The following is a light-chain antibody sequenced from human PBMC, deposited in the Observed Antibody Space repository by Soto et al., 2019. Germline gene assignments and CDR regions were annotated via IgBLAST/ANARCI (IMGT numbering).Light chain of an antibody. CDR3: CSYAGRYTWL. CDR1: SSDVGAYNL. V-gene: IGLV2-11*01. J-gene: IGLJ3*02. CDR2: DVS. Sequence: QSALTQPRSVSGSPGQSVTMSCSGTSSDVGAYNLVSWYQQHPGKAPKLMIHDVSARPSGVPDRFSGSKSGNTASLTISGLQAEDEADYYCCSYAGRYTWLFGGGTKLTVL.